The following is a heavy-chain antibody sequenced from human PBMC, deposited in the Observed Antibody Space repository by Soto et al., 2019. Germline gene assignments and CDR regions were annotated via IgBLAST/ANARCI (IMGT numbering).Heavy chain of an antibody. J-gene: IGHJ4*02. Sequence: GSLRLSCAASGFTFSSYGMHWVRQAPGKGLEWVAVIWYDGSNKYYADSVKGRFTISRDNSKNTLYLQMNSLRAEDTAVYYCARLGTDVVTDFDDWGKGSLVPVAS. CDR1: GFTFSSYG. CDR3: ARLGTDVVTDFDD. D-gene: IGHD2-15*01. V-gene: IGHV3-33*01. CDR2: IWYDGSNK.